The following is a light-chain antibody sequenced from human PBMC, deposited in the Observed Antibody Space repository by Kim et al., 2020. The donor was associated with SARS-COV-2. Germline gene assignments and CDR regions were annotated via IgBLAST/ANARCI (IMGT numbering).Light chain of an antibody. CDR3: QSYDARLGGLYV. Sequence: VTISCSGSRFDIGAGYDVNWYQHLPRVVPKLLIYGNNNRPSGVPDRFSGSKSGTSASLVIIGLQAEDEADYYCQSYDARLGGLYVFGTGTKVTVL. J-gene: IGLJ1*01. CDR2: GNN. CDR1: RFDIGAGYD. V-gene: IGLV1-40*01.